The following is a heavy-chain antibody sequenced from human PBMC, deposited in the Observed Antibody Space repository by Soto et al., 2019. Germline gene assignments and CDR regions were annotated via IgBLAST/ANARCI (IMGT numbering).Heavy chain of an antibody. Sequence: GGSVRLSCAASGFTFSSYGMHWVRQAPGKGLEWVAVIWYDGSNKYYADSVKGRFTISRDNSKNTLYLQMNSLRAEDTAVYYCARRWGYDAFASWGQGTRVSVAS. V-gene: IGHV3-33*01. D-gene: IGHD3-16*01. CDR3: ARRWGYDAFAS. J-gene: IGHJ3*02. CDR2: IWYDGSNK. CDR1: GFTFSSYG.